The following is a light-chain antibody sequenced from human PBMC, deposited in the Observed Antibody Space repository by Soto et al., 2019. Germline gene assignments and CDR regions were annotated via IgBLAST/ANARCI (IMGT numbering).Light chain of an antibody. CDR3: QQYYDWPIT. Sequence: EIVMTQSPATLSVSPGERATLSCRASQSVSSTLAWYQQKPGQTPRLLIFDASTRATGIPARFSGSGSGTEFTLTISSLQSEDFAVYYCQQYYDWPITFGPGTRLDIK. CDR1: QSVSST. V-gene: IGKV3-15*01. CDR2: DAS. J-gene: IGKJ5*01.